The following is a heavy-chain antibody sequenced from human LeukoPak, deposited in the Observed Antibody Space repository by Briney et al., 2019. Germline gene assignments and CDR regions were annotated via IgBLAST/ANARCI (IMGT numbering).Heavy chain of an antibody. V-gene: IGHV1-46*01. D-gene: IGHD3-22*01. CDR1: GYTFTSYY. CDR2: INPSGGST. Sequence: ASVKVSCKASGYTFTSYYMHWVRQAPGQGLEWMGIINPSGGSTSYAQKFQGRVTMTRDTSTSTAYMELSSLRSEDTAVYYCATKAGNYYDTSGYFLWGQGTLVTVSS. J-gene: IGHJ4*02. CDR3: ATKAGNYYDTSGYFL.